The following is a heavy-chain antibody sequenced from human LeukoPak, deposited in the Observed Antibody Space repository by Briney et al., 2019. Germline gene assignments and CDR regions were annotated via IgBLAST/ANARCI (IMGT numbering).Heavy chain of an antibody. CDR3: ARDLSYQLLYLYY. J-gene: IGHJ4*02. Sequence: GASVKVSCKASGYSFTIYFMHWVRQAPGQRPEWMGWINVGNDNTKYSQKFQGRVIITTDTSATTAYMELSSLRSEDTAVYFCARDLSYQLLYLYYWGQGTLVTVSS. D-gene: IGHD2-2*01. CDR1: GYSFTIYF. V-gene: IGHV1-3*01. CDR2: INVGNDNT.